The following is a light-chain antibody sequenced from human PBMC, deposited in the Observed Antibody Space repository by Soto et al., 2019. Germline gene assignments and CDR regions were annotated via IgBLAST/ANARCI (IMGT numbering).Light chain of an antibody. CDR1: QNVGSS. CDR3: QNYDTWPLT. V-gene: IGKV3-15*01. Sequence: EIVMTQSPATLPVAPGERATLSCRASQNVGSSLAWYQQKPGQAPRLLIHGATTRATGIPARFSGSGSGTEFTLTISSLQSEDFAFYYCQNYDTWPLTFGGGTKVEI. CDR2: GAT. J-gene: IGKJ4*01.